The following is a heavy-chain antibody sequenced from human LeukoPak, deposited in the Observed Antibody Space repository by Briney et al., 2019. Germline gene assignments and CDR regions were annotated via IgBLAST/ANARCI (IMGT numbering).Heavy chain of an antibody. CDR3: ARDPTMVVVVVSALYGMDV. CDR1: GYTFTSYY. CDR2: INPSGGST. V-gene: IGHV1-46*01. D-gene: IGHD3-22*01. Sequence: ASVKVSCKASGYTFTSYYMHWVRQAPGQGLEWMGIINPSGGSTSYAQKFQGRVTITADESTSTAYMELSSLRSEDTAVFYCARDPTMVVVVVSALYGMDVWGQGTSVTVSS. J-gene: IGHJ6*02.